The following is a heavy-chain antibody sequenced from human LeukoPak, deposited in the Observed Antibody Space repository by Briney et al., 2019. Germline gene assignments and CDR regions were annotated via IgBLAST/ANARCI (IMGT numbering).Heavy chain of an antibody. J-gene: IGHJ4*02. CDR3: ARVRVGATSHFDY. Sequence: PGGSLRLSCAASGFTFSSYSMNWVRQAPGKGLEWVSYISSSGSTIYYADSVKGRFTISRDNAKNSLYLQMNSLRAEDTAVYYCARVRVGATSHFDYRGQGTLVTVSS. V-gene: IGHV3-48*04. CDR1: GFTFSSYS. D-gene: IGHD1-26*01. CDR2: ISSSGSTI.